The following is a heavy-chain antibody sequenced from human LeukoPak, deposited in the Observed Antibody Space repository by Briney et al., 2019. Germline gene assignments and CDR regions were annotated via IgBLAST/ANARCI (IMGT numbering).Heavy chain of an antibody. D-gene: IGHD3-22*01. CDR2: IKQDGSEK. CDR1: GFTFSSYW. V-gene: IGHV3-7*04. CDR3: ARGEGYYDSSGYYPDY. Sequence: GGSLRLSCAASGFTFSSYWMSWVRQAPGKGLEWVANIKQDGSEKYYVDSVKGRFTISRDNAKNSLYLQMNSLRAEDTAVYYCARGEGYYDSSGYYPDYWGQGTLVTVSS. J-gene: IGHJ4*02.